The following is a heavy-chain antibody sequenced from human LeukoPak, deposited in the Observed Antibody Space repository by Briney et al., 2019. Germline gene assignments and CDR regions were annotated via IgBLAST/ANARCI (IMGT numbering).Heavy chain of an antibody. J-gene: IGHJ6*02. CDR1: GYTFTGYY. D-gene: IGHD3-22*01. Sequence: GASVKVSCKASGYTFTGYYMHWVRQAPGQGLEWMGWINPSSGGTNYAQKFQGRVTMTRDTSISTAYMELSRLRSDDTAVYYCARDYYDSSGYRSSTFGMDVWGQGTTVTVSS. CDR2: INPSSGGT. CDR3: ARDYYDSSGYRSSTFGMDV. V-gene: IGHV1-2*02.